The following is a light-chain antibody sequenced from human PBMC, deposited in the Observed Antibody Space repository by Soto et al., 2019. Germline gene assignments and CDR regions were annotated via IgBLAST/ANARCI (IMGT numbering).Light chain of an antibody. V-gene: IGKV1-39*01. CDR1: QSISTY. CDR2: AAS. Sequence: DTQMTQSPSSLSASVGDRVTITCRASQSISTYLNWYQQKPGKAPKLLIYAASTLYSGVPSRFSGSGSGTDFTLTISSLQPEDSATYYCRQSYSSPRTFGQGTKLEI. CDR3: RQSYSSPRT. J-gene: IGKJ2*02.